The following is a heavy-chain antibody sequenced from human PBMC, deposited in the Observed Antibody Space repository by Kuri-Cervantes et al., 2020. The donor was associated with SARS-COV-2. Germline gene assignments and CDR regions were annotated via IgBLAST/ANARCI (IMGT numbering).Heavy chain of an antibody. Sequence: GESLKISCAASGFTFSSYAMSWVRQAPGKGLEWVSAISGSGGSTYYADSVKGRFTISRDNSKNTLYLQMNSLRAEGTAVYYCARDLRLGKSLDYWGQGTLVTVSS. CDR3: ARDLRLGKSLDY. J-gene: IGHJ4*02. CDR2: ISGSGGST. V-gene: IGHV3-23*01. D-gene: IGHD7-27*01. CDR1: GFTFSSYA.